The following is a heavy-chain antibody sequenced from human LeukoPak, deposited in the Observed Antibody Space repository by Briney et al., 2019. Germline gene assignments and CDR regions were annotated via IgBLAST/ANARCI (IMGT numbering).Heavy chain of an antibody. CDR1: GFAFDDFA. CDR3: SRNGLVDFDY. D-gene: IGHD2-8*01. J-gene: IGHJ4*02. V-gene: IGHV3-49*04. CDR2: IRRRAYGGAA. Sequence: QSLRLSCTTSGFAFDDFAMSWVRRPAGKGLEWVGFIRRRAYGGAAEYAASVKGRFIISRDDSKGIAYLQMNSLKTEDTAVYYCSRNGLVDFDYWGQGSRVIVSP.